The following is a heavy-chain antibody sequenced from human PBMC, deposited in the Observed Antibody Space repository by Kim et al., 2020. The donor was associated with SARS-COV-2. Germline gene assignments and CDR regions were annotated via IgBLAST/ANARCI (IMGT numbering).Heavy chain of an antibody. CDR3: ARGSDSGWSYYGMDV. D-gene: IGHD6-19*01. Sequence: SETLSLTCAVYGGSFSGYYWSWIRQPPGKGLAWIGEINHSGSTNYNPSLKSRVTISVDTSKNQFSLKLCSVTAADTAVYYCARGSDSGWSYYGMDVWGQG. CDR2: INHSGST. J-gene: IGHJ6*02. V-gene: IGHV4-34*01. CDR1: GGSFSGYY.